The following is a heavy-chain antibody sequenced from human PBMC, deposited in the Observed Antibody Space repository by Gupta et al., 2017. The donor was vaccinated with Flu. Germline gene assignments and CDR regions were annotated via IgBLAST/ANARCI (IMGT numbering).Heavy chain of an antibody. Sequence: GKGREWVALIWNDGSNKYHVDSVKGRFTISRDNSKSTLYLQMNSLRAEDTAVYYCARNGYCTSTSCSCYMDVWGKGTAVTVSS. J-gene: IGHJ6*03. D-gene: IGHD2-2*01. V-gene: IGHV3-33*01. CDR3: ARNGYCTSTSCSCYMDV. CDR2: IWNDGSNK.